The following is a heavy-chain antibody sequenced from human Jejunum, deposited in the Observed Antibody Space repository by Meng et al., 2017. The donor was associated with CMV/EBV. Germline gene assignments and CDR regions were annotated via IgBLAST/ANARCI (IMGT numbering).Heavy chain of an antibody. CDR1: GVTFNTYA. J-gene: IGHJ5*02. CDR2: ISGSGVNT. Sequence: SGVTFNTYAMNWVRQAPGKGLEWVSGISGSGVNTYYADSVKGRFTISRDNSKNTLYLQMNSLRGEDTAVYYCARGSGSTSWGFDPWGQGTRVTVSS. CDR3: ARGSGSTSWGFDP. D-gene: IGHD2-2*01. V-gene: IGHV3-23*01.